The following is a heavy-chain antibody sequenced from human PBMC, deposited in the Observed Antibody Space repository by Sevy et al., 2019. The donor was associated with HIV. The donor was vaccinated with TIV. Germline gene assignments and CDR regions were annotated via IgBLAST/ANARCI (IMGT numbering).Heavy chain of an antibody. Sequence: SETLSLTCAVYGGSFSGYYWSWIRQPPGKGLEWLGEINHSGSTNYNPSLKSRVTISVDTSKKQCSLKLSSVTAADTAVYYCATDGGNVLVPAAIVGGFDPWGQGTLVTVSS. CDR1: GGSFSGYY. J-gene: IGHJ5*02. CDR2: INHSGST. V-gene: IGHV4-34*01. D-gene: IGHD2-2*02. CDR3: ATDGGNVLVPAAIVGGFDP.